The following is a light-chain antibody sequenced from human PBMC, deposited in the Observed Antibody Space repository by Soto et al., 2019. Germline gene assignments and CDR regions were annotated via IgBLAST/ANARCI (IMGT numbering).Light chain of an antibody. CDR2: DAS. Sequence: EFVWTQSPGTLSLSPGERATLSCRASQTVRNNYLAWYQQKPGQAPRLLIYDASSRATGIPDRFSGGGSGTEFTLTISRLEPEDFAVYYCQQFSSYPLTFGGGTKVDI. J-gene: IGKJ4*01. CDR1: QTVRNNY. V-gene: IGKV3-20*01. CDR3: QQFSSYPLT.